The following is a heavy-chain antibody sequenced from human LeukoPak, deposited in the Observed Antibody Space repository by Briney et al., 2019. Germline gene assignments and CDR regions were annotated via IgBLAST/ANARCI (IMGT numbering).Heavy chain of an antibody. J-gene: IGHJ4*02. Sequence: SETLSLTCTVSGGSISSSTYYWGWIRWPPGKGLEWIGSIYYSGSTYYNPSLKSRVTVSVDTSKNQFSLKLSSVTAADTALYYCVRGSTLRHYQYWGQGTLVTVSS. CDR1: GGSISSSTYY. D-gene: IGHD3-16*01. CDR3: VRGSTLRHYQY. V-gene: IGHV4-39*01. CDR2: IYYSGST.